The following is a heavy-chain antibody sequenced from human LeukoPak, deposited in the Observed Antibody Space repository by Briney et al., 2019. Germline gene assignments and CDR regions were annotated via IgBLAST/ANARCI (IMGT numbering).Heavy chain of an antibody. CDR3: ARDGDYYDSSGYYYY. CDR2: IWYDGSNK. CDR1: GFTFSSYG. J-gene: IGHJ4*02. Sequence: GGSLRLSCAASGFTFSSYGMHWVRQAPGKGLEWVAVIWYDGSNKYYADSVKGRFTISRDNSKNTLCLQMNSLRAEDTAVYYCARDGDYYDSSGYYYYWGQGTLVTVSS. D-gene: IGHD3-22*01. V-gene: IGHV3-33*01.